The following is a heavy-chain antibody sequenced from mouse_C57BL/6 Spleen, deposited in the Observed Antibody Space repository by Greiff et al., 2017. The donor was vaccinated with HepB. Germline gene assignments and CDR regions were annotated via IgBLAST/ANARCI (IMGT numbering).Heavy chain of an antibody. CDR1: GYTFTSYW. CDR3: ARLTTVFSSYYFDY. Sequence: QVQLQQPGAELVKPGASVKLSCKASGYTFTSYWMHWVKQRPGQGLEWIGMIHPNSGSTNYNEKFKSKATLTVDKSSSTAYMQLSSLTSEDSAVYYCARLTTVFSSYYFDYWGQGTTLTVSS. D-gene: IGHD1-1*01. J-gene: IGHJ2*01. V-gene: IGHV1-64*01. CDR2: IHPNSGST.